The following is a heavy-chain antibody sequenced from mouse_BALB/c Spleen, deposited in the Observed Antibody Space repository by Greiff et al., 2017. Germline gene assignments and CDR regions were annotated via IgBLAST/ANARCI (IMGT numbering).Heavy chain of an antibody. CDR1: GYTFTSYW. CDR3: TRKGNYYAMDY. CDR2: IYPGNSDT. V-gene: IGHV1-5*01. Sequence: VQLQQPGAELVKPGASVKLSCKASGYTFTSYWMHWVKQRPGQGLEWIGAIYPGNSDTSYNQKFKGKAKLTAVTSTSTAYMELSSLTNEDSAVYYCTRKGNYYAMDYWGQGTSVTVSS. J-gene: IGHJ4*01.